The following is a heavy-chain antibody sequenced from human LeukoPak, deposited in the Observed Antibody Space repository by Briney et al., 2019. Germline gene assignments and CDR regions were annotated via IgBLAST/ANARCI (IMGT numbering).Heavy chain of an antibody. V-gene: IGHV3-23*01. Sequence: PGGSLRLSCTVSGFTFSSYAVSWVRQAPGKGLEWVSAISSTGGNTYHADSVKGRFTISRDNSKNTLYLQMNSLRVEDTAVYYCARRGESTNYGDYRFDSWGQGTLVIVSS. CDR2: ISSTGGNT. D-gene: IGHD4-17*01. CDR3: ARRGESTNYGDYRFDS. J-gene: IGHJ4*02. CDR1: GFTFSSYA.